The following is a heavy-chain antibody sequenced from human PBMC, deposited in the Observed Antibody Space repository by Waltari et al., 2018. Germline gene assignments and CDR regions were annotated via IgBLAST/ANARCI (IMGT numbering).Heavy chain of an antibody. D-gene: IGHD3-3*01. V-gene: IGHV1-3*01. J-gene: IGHJ6*02. CDR1: GYTFTSYA. CDR2: INAGNGNT. CDR3: AREGRGVVIGDV. Sequence: QVQLVQSGAEVKKPGASVKVSCQASGYTFTSYAMHWVRQAPGQRLEWMGWINAGNGNTKYSQKFQGRVTITRDTSASTAYMELSSLRSEDTAVYYCAREGRGVVIGDVWGQGTTVTVSS.